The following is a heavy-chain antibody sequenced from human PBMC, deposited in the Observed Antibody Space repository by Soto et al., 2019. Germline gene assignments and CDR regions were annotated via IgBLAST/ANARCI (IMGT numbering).Heavy chain of an antibody. V-gene: IGHV4-4*02. J-gene: IGHJ4*02. D-gene: IGHD2-15*01. CDR2: IWHTGRP. CDR3: VRDSRTGCSSINCYMH. Sequence: QLQLRESGPGLVQPSGTLSLTCDVSGDSLTNNHWWSWVRQAPGKGLEWIGEIWHTGRPNYNPSPKSRVAISIDKSKNQFSLKLSSVTAADPAVYFCVRDSRTGCSSINCYMHWGQGTLVTVSS. CDR1: GDSLTNNHW.